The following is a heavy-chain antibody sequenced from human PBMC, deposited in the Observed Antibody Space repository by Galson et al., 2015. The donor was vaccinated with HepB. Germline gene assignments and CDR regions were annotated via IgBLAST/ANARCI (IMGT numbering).Heavy chain of an antibody. CDR2: ISSSSSYI. D-gene: IGHD6-6*01. Sequence: SLRLSCAASGFTFSSYSMNWVRQAPGKGLEWVSSISSSSSYIYYADSVKGRFTISRDNAKNSLYLQMNSLRAEDTAVYYCVRVSEYSSSSGDYWGQGTLVTVSS. J-gene: IGHJ4*02. CDR3: VRVSEYSSSSGDY. CDR1: GFTFSSYS. V-gene: IGHV3-21*01.